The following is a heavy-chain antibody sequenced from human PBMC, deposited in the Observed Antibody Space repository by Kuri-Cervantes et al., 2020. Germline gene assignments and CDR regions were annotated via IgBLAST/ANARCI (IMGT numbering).Heavy chain of an antibody. J-gene: IGHJ3*02. CDR1: GGSFSGYY. CDR3: ARDQRYYGSGSDAFDI. D-gene: IGHD3-10*01. V-gene: IGHV4-34*01. Sequence: SETLSLTCAVYGGSFSGYYWTWVRQPPGKGLEWIGEMNHSGSTNYNPSLKSRVTISVETSKNQFSLKLSSVTAADTAVYYCARDQRYYGSGSDAFDIWGQGTMVTVSS. CDR2: MNHSGST.